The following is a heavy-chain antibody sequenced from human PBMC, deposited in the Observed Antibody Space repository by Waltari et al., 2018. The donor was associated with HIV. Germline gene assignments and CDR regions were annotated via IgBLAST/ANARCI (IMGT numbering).Heavy chain of an antibody. D-gene: IGHD1-7*01. CDR2: IWYDGSKM. V-gene: IGHV3-33*01. J-gene: IGHJ5*02. CDR3: ARVIGNTKGSWFDP. CDR1: GFNFNKFG. Sequence: QVQLVESGGGVVQPAKSLRLSCAASGFNFNKFGMVWVSQAPGKGLEWVAVIWYDGSKMYYADSVKGRFTISKDNSKNTLHLQMNRLRAEDTAIYYCARVIGNTKGSWFDPWGQGTLVTVSS.